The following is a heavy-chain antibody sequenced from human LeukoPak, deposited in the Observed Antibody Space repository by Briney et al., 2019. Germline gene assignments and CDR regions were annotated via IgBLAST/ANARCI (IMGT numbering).Heavy chain of an antibody. D-gene: IGHD3-9*01. CDR2: ISYDGSNK. V-gene: IGHV3-30*18. CDR1: GFTFSSYA. Sequence: GRPLRLSCAASGFTFSSYAMHGVRKAPGKGLEWVAVISYDGSNKYCADSVKGRFTTSGENSRDTFHLQMNSLRAEDTAVYSCAKASLRYFDWFSDYWGQGTLVSVSS. J-gene: IGHJ4*02. CDR3: AKASLRYFDWFSDY.